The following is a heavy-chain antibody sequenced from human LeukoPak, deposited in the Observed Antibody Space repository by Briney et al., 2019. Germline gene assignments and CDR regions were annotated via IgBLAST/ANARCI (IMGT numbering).Heavy chain of an antibody. CDR3: ARDGASRAMAQFDY. CDR1: GFSVSSDY. V-gene: IGHV3-53*01. Sequence: PGGSLRLSCAVSGFSVSSDYMSWVRQAPGKGLEWVSVIYDGDKTHYADSVKGRFTISKDSAKNMLHLQMNSLRAEDTAMYYCARDGASRAMAQFDYWGHGTLVTVSS. CDR2: IYDGDKT. D-gene: IGHD5-18*01. J-gene: IGHJ4*01.